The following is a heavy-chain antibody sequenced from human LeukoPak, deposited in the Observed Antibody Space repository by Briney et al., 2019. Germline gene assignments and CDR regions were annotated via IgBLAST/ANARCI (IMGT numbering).Heavy chain of an antibody. CDR1: GGSFSGYY. D-gene: IGHD2-2*01. Sequence: PSETLSLTCAVYGGSFSGYYWSWIRQPPGKGLEWIGEINHGGSTNYNPSLKSRVTISVDTSKNQFSLKLSSVTAADTAVYYCAIVPATVGGVFGYWGQGTLVTVSS. CDR2: INHGGST. J-gene: IGHJ4*02. CDR3: AIVPATVGGVFGY. V-gene: IGHV4-34*01.